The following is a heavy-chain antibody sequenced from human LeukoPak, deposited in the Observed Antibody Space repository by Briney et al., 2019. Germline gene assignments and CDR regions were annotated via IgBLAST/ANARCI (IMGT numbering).Heavy chain of an antibody. J-gene: IGHJ4*02. CDR3: AKVGGGDYMGGSPDY. V-gene: IGHV3-23*01. CDR1: GFTFRNYA. Sequence: GGSLRLSCAASGFTFRNYAMTWVRQAPGQGLELVSVISGSGDNTYYADSVKGRFTISRDNSKNTLCLQMNSLRAEDTAEYYCAKVGGGDYMGGSPDYWGQGTLVTVSS. CDR2: ISGSGDNT. D-gene: IGHD4-17*01.